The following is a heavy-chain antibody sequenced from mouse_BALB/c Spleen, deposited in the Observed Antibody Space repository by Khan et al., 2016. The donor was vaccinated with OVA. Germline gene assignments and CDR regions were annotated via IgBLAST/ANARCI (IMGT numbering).Heavy chain of an antibody. CDR1: GFTFSSYG. CDR3: ERSITMNKGDYYAMDY. CDR2: ISSGGHYT. J-gene: IGHJ4*01. V-gene: IGHV5-6*01. D-gene: IGHD1-1*02. Sequence: VSEGHLVKPGGSLKLSCAASGFTFSSYGMSLARQTPDKRLEWVATISSGGHYTYFPDSVRGRFTISRDNAKNTLSLQMSSLKSEDIDMYYGERSITMNKGDYYAMDYWGQGTTVTVSS.